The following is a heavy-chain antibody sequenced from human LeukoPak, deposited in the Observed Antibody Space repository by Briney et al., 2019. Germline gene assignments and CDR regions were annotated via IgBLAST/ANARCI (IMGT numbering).Heavy chain of an antibody. D-gene: IGHD4-17*01. CDR1: GGSISSSSYY. CDR3: ARHRNEYDYGDYQVIDY. CDR2: IYYGGST. J-gene: IGHJ4*02. V-gene: IGHV4-39*01. Sequence: PSETLSLTCTVSGGSISSSSYYWGWIRQPPGKGLEWIGSIYYGGSTYYNPSLKSRVTISVDTSKNQFSLRLSSVTAADTAVYYCARHRNEYDYGDYQVIDYWGQGTLVTVSS.